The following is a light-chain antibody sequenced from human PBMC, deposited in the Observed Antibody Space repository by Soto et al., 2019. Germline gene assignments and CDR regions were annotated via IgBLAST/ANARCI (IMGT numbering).Light chain of an antibody. CDR2: GAS. CDR1: QSVSSSY. V-gene: IGKV3-20*01. Sequence: EIVLTQSPGTLYLSPGARATLSCRASQSVSSSYLAWYLQKPGQAPRLLIYGASSRATGIPDRFSGSGSGTDFTLTISRLEPEDFAVYYCQQYGSSPGLFTFGPGTKVDIK. J-gene: IGKJ3*01. CDR3: QQYGSSPGLFT.